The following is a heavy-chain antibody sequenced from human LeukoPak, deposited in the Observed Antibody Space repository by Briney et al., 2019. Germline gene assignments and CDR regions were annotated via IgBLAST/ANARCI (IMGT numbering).Heavy chain of an antibody. CDR3: AKAFSYSSSSNFDY. Sequence: PGGSLTLSYAASGFTFSSYAMSWLRQAPGKGLEWVSAISGSGGSTYYADSVKGRFTISRDNSKNTLYLQMNSLRAEDTAVYYCAKAFSYSSSSNFDYWGQGTLVTVSS. D-gene: IGHD6-6*01. CDR1: GFTFSSYA. CDR2: ISGSGGST. J-gene: IGHJ4*02. V-gene: IGHV3-23*01.